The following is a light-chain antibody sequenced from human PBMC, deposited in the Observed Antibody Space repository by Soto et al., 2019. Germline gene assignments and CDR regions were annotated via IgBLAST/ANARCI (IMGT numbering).Light chain of an antibody. J-gene: IGLJ2*01. CDR2: EVS. CDR3: ASYTTSSTVT. CDR1: ISDVGAYNY. Sequence: QSALTQPASVSGSPGQSITISCTGTISDVGAYNYVSWYQQHPGKAPKLLIYEVSNRPSGVSNRFSGSKSGNTASLTLSGLQAEDEADYYCASYTTSSTVTFGGGTKLTVL. V-gene: IGLV2-14*01.